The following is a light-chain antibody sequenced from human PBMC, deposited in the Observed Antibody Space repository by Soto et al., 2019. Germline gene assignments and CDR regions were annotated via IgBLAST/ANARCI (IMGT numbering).Light chain of an antibody. CDR2: DVT. CDR3: SLYTTSSTLV. J-gene: IGLJ2*01. V-gene: IGLV2-14*03. CDR1: SSDVGAYDY. Sequence: QSALTQPASVSGSPGQSITISCTRTSSDVGAYDYVSWYQHHPGKAPKLMIYDVTNRPSGVSNRFSGSRSGNTASLTISGLQAEDEADYYCSLYTTSSTLVFGGGTQLTVL.